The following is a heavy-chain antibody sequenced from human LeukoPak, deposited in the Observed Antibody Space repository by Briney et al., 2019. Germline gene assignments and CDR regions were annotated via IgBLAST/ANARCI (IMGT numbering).Heavy chain of an antibody. CDR2: ISAYNGNT. CDR1: GYTFTSYG. Sequence: ASVKVSCKASGYTFTSYGISWVRQAPGQGLAWMGWISAYNGNTNYAQKLQGRVTMTTDTSTSTAYMELRSLRSDDTAVYYCARDSRYCSGGSCYPNWFDPWGQGTLVTVSS. CDR3: ARDSRYCSGGSCYPNWFDP. D-gene: IGHD2-15*01. J-gene: IGHJ5*02. V-gene: IGHV1-18*04.